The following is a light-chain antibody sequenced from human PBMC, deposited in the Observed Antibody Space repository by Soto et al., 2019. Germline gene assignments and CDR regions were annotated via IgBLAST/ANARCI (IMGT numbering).Light chain of an antibody. V-gene: IGKV1-5*01. Sequence: DIQMTQSPSTLSASVGDRVTITCRASQSISSWLAWYQQKPGKAPKLLIYDASSLESGVPSRFSGSGSGTQFTLTTTSLQPDDFATYSCQQYNSYSTFGQGTNVDI. CDR2: DAS. CDR3: QQYNSYST. J-gene: IGKJ1*01. CDR1: QSISSW.